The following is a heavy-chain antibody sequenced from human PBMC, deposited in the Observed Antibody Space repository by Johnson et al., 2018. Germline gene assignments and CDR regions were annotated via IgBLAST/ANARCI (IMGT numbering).Heavy chain of an antibody. CDR1: GFTFSNAW. CDR2: IKSKTDGGTT. V-gene: IGHV3-15*01. Sequence: VQLVQSGGGLVQPGRSLRLSCAASGFTFSNAWMSWVRQAPGKGLEWVGRIKSKTDGGTTDYAAPVTGRYTITREDAKNPLYLQKNSLNTEDTAVYHCTTDLKECDALDIWGQGTMVTV. D-gene: IGHD3-3*01. J-gene: IGHJ3*02. CDR3: TTDLKECDALDI.